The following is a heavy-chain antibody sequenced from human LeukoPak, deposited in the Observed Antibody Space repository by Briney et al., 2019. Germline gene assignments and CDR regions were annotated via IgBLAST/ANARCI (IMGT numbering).Heavy chain of an antibody. Sequence: EASQTLSLACTVSGGSISSGSYYWSWIRQPAGKGLEWIGRIYTSGSTNYNPSLKSRVTISVDTSKNQFSLKLSSVTAADTAVYYCARDRGCSSTSCYPLSYYYYMDVWGKGTTVTVSS. V-gene: IGHV4-61*02. J-gene: IGHJ6*03. CDR2: IYTSGST. CDR3: ARDRGCSSTSCYPLSYYYYMDV. CDR1: GGSISSGSYY. D-gene: IGHD2-2*01.